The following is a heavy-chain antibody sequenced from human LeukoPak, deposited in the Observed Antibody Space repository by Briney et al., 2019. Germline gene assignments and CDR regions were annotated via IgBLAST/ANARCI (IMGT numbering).Heavy chain of an antibody. CDR2: ISYDGSNK. CDR1: GFTFSSYG. V-gene: IGHV3-30*18. J-gene: IGHJ5*02. CDR3: AKAYSSSWSNNWFDP. Sequence: GGSLRLSCAASGFTFSSYGRHWVRQAPGKGLEWVAVISYDGSNKYYADSVKGRFTISRDNSKNTLYLQMNSLRAEDTAVYYCAKAYSSSWSNNWFDPWGQGTLDTVSS. D-gene: IGHD6-13*01.